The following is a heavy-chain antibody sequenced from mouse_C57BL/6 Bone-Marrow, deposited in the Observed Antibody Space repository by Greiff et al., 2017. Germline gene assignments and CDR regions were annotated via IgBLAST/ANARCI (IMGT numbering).Heavy chain of an antibody. Sequence: VQLQQSGPELVKPGASVKISCKASGYSFTSYYIHWVKQRPGQGLEWIGWIYPGSGNTKYNEKFKGKATLTADTSSSTAYMQLSSRTSEDSAVYYCATLYYAMDYWGQGTSVTVSS. CDR3: ATLYYAMDY. CDR1: GYSFTSYY. CDR2: IYPGSGNT. J-gene: IGHJ4*01. V-gene: IGHV1-66*01.